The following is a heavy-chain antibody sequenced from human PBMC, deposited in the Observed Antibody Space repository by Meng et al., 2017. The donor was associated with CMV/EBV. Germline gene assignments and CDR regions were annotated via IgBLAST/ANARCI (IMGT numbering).Heavy chain of an antibody. CDR2: ISGSGGST. J-gene: IGHJ4*02. D-gene: IGHD1-7*01. CDR1: GFTFSSYA. V-gene: IGHV3-23*01. Sequence: VLRLESGVGLVQPGGFRRFRWAASGFTFSSYAMSWVRKAPGKGLEWVSAISGSGGSTYYADSVKGRFTISRDNSKNTLYLQMNSLRAEDTAVYYCAKDVGRNWNLVTYWGQGTLVTVSS. CDR3: AKDVGRNWNLVTY.